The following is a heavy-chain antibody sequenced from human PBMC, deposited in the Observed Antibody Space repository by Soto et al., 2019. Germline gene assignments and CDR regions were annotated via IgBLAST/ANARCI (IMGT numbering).Heavy chain of an antibody. CDR1: GFSFSNHS. V-gene: IGHV3-11*05. CDR2: ISRGGSYT. Sequence: PGGSLRLSCAASGFSFSNHSMHWVRQAPGKGLEWVSDISRGGSYTNYADSVKGRFTVSRDNAKNSLYLQMNSLRAEDTAVYYCARGSRMIEVVTNFYYYGMDVWGQGTAVTVSS. D-gene: IGHD3-22*01. J-gene: IGHJ6*02. CDR3: ARGSRMIEVVTNFYYYGMDV.